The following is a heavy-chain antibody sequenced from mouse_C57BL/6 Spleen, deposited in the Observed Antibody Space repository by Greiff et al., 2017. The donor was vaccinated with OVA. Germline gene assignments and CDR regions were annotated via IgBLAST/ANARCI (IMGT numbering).Heavy chain of an antibody. CDR2: IDPSDSYP. CDR3: AREEDGLLYCAY. J-gene: IGHJ3*01. CDR1: GYTFTSYW. D-gene: IGHD2-3*01. V-gene: IGHV1-69*01. Sequence: VQLQQPGAELVMPGASVKLSCKASGYTFTSYWMHWVKQRPGQGLEWIGEIDPSDSYPNYNQKFKGKSTLTVDKSSSTAYMQLSSLTSEDSAVYYCAREEDGLLYCAYWGQGTLVTVSA.